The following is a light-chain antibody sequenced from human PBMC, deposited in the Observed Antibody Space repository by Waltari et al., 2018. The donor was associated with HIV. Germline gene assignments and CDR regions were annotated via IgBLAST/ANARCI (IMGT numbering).Light chain of an antibody. V-gene: IGLV2-14*01. CDR1: SSDVGGYNY. Sequence: QSALTQPASVSGSPGQSLTISCTGTSSDVGGYNYVSWYQQHPGKDPKLMIYEVSNRPSGVSNRFSGSKSGNTASLTISGLQAEDEADYYCSSYTSSSTLVFGTGTKVTVL. CDR3: SSYTSSSTLV. CDR2: EVS. J-gene: IGLJ1*01.